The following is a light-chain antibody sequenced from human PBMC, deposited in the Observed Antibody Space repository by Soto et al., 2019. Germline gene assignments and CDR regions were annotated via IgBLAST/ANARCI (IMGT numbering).Light chain of an antibody. CDR2: VAF. Sequence: DIQMTQSPSSLSASVGDTVAMTCRASQSIALSVNWYQQKPGKAPKLLIYVAFTLESGVPSRFSGSGSGTVFTLTIRSLQPEDFATYYCQQSFRSPITFGQGTRLE. V-gene: IGKV1-39*01. CDR3: QQSFRSPIT. J-gene: IGKJ5*01. CDR1: QSIALS.